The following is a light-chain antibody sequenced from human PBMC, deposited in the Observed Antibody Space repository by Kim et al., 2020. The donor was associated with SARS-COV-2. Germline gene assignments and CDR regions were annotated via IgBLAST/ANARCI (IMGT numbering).Light chain of an antibody. V-gene: IGLV3-19*01. CDR1: SLRRYY. Sequence: SSELTQDRAVSVALGQTVRITCQGDSLRRYYASWYQQKTGQAPVLVIYGKNNRPSGIPDRFSGSSSGNTTSLTITGAQAEDEADYYCHSRDSSDNHLFGG. CDR2: GKN. CDR3: HSRDSSDNHL. J-gene: IGLJ3*02.